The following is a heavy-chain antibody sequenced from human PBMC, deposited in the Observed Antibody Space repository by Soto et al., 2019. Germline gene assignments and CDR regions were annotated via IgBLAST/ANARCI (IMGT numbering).Heavy chain of an antibody. CDR2: ISSSGSTI. D-gene: IGHD2-2*01. CDR3: ARDERTGYCSSTSCSNWFDP. Sequence: PGGSLRLSCAASGCTFSDYYMSWIRQAPGKGLEWVSYISSSGSTIYYADSVKGRFTISRDNAKNSLYLQMNSLRAEDTAVYYCARDERTGYCSSTSCSNWFDPWGQGTLVTVSS. V-gene: IGHV3-11*01. CDR1: GCTFSDYY. J-gene: IGHJ5*02.